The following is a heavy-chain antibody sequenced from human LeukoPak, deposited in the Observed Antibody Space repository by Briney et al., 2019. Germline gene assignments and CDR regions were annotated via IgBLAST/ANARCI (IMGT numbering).Heavy chain of an antibody. Sequence: ASVKVSCKASGYTFTGYYIHWVRQAPGQGLEWMGWINPNSGGTNYAQKFQGRVTMTRDTSISTAYMELSRLRSDDTAVYYCASRVGGYDWGFDYWGQGTLVTVSS. CDR2: INPNSGGT. CDR1: GYTFTGYY. V-gene: IGHV1-2*02. D-gene: IGHD5-12*01. CDR3: ASRVGGYDWGFDY. J-gene: IGHJ4*02.